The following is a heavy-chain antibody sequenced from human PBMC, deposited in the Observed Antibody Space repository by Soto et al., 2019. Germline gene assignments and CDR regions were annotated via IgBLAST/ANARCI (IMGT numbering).Heavy chain of an antibody. CDR2: ISSSSSYI. CDR1: GFTFSSYS. CDR3: ARGGGDYYDSSDAFDI. Sequence: EVQLVESGGGLVKPGGSLRLSCAASGFTFSSYSLTWVRQTPGKGLQWVSSISSSSSYIYYADSVKGRFTISRDNAKNSLYLQMNSLRAEDTAVYYCARGGGDYYDSSDAFDIWGQGTMVTVSS. D-gene: IGHD3-22*01. J-gene: IGHJ3*02. V-gene: IGHV3-21*01.